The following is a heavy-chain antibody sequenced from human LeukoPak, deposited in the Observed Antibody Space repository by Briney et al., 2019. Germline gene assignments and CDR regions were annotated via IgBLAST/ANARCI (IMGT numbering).Heavy chain of an antibody. J-gene: IGHJ4*02. CDR2: ISSSGSTI. Sequence: GESLRLSCAASGFTFSSYEMNWVRQAPGKGLEWVSYISSSGSTIYYADSVKGRFTISRDNAKNSLYLQMNSLRAEDTAVYYCARAPSPYYYDSSGYYFGYWGQGTLVTVSS. V-gene: IGHV3-48*03. CDR1: GFTFSSYE. CDR3: ARAPSPYYYDSSGYYFGY. D-gene: IGHD3-22*01.